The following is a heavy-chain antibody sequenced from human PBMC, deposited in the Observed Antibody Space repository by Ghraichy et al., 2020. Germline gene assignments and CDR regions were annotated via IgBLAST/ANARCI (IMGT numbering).Heavy chain of an antibody. CDR3: ARTNPGLTTALAYYYGMDI. D-gene: IGHD4-11*01. CDR2: IYYSGGA. V-gene: IGHV4-59*01. J-gene: IGHJ6*02. CDR1: GGSINNYY. Sequence: SETLSLTCTVSGGSINNYYWSWIRQPPGKGLEWIGFIYYSGGANYNPSLKSRATISVDASMTQFSLRLTSVTAADTAVYYCARTNPGLTTALAYYYGMDIWGQGTTVTVSS.